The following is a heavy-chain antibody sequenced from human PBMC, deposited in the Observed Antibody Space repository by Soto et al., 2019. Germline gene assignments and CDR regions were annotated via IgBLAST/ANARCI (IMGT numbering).Heavy chain of an antibody. Sequence: SVTLALTCTVSGVSIDNHYWSWIRQPPGQGLEWIGYIYYSGSTNYNPSLKSRVTMSVDTSKNQFSLKLSSLTAADTAIYYCARANWFFDYWGRGTLVTVSS. V-gene: IGHV4-59*11. CDR1: GVSIDNHY. D-gene: IGHD7-27*01. J-gene: IGHJ4*02. CDR3: ARANWFFDY. CDR2: IYYSGST.